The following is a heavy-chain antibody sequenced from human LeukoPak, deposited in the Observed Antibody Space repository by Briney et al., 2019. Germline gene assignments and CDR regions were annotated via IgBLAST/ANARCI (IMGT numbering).Heavy chain of an antibody. J-gene: IGHJ5*02. CDR1: GGSISSYY. V-gene: IGHV4-59*01. Sequence: SETLSLTCTVSGGSISSYYWSWIRQPPGKGLKWIGYIYYSGSTNYNPSLKSRVTISVDTSKNQFSLKLSSVTAADTAVYYCARDRCSGGSCYSVGPWFDPWGQGTLVTVSS. CDR3: ARDRCSGGSCYSVGPWFDP. CDR2: IYYSGST. D-gene: IGHD2-15*01.